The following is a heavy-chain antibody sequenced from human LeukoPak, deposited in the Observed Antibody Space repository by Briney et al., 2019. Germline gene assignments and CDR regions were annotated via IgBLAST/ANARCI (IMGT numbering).Heavy chain of an antibody. D-gene: IGHD3-9*01. V-gene: IGHV3-73*01. CDR2: IRSKANSYAT. CDR3: TSHYDILTGYSGGYYYYYMDV. Sequence: GGSLRLSCAASGFTFSGSAMHWVRQASGKGLEWVGRIRSKANSYATAYAASVKGRFTISRDDSKNTAYLQMNSLKTEDTAVYYCTSHYDILTGYSGGYYYYYMDVWGKGTTVTISS. CDR1: GFTFSGSA. J-gene: IGHJ6*03.